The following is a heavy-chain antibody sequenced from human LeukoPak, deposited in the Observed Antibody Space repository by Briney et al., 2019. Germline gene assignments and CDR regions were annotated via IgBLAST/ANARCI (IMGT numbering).Heavy chain of an antibody. D-gene: IGHD6-19*01. Sequence: SETLSLTCAVYGGSFSGYYWSWIRQPPGKGLEWIGEINHSGSTNYNPSLKSRVTISVDTSKNQFSLKLSSVTAADTAVYYCARDLGGSGYDYWGQGTLVTVSS. CDR2: INHSGST. J-gene: IGHJ4*02. CDR3: ARDLGGSGYDY. V-gene: IGHV4-34*01. CDR1: GGSFSGYY.